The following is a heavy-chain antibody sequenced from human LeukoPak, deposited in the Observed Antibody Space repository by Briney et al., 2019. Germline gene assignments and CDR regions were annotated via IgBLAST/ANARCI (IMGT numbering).Heavy chain of an antibody. V-gene: IGHV1-8*02. J-gene: IGHJ4*02. Sequence: ASVKVSCKASGYTFTGYYMHWVRQAPGQGLEWMGWMNPNSGNTGYAQKFQGRVTMTRNTSISTAYMELSSLRSEDTAVYYCAREGYDSSGYYDYWGQGTLVTVSS. CDR2: MNPNSGNT. D-gene: IGHD3-22*01. CDR1: GYTFTGYY. CDR3: AREGYDSSGYYDY.